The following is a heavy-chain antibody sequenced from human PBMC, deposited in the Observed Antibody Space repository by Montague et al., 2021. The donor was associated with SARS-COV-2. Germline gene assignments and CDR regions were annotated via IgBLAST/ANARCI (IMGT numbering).Heavy chain of an antibody. CDR1: GFPFSGYW. Sequence: RLSLSASGFPFSGYWMSWFRQAPGKGPEWVAEIEENGGEKNYVDSVKGRFTISRDNAKNSLYLHMNSLRGEDTALYFCARANPRGASWAYWGQGTLVTVSS. CDR3: ARANPRGASWAY. D-gene: IGHD1-14*01. V-gene: IGHV3-7*01. J-gene: IGHJ4*02. CDR2: IEENGGEK.